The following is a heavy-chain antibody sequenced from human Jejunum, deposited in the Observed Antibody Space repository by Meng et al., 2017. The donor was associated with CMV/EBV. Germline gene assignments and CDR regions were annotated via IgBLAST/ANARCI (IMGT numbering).Heavy chain of an antibody. CDR3: ARGESRGYYYFDY. Sequence: QGRLQGSGPGLVRPSETLSLTCSVSGDSINNHFWSWIRQPAGKKLEWIGRISSSGNTNYTPSFKSRVIMSLDTSNNQFFLKLTSVTAADTALYYCARGESRGYYYFDYWGQGILVTVSS. J-gene: IGHJ4*02. CDR2: ISSSGNT. CDR1: GDSINNHF. D-gene: IGHD3-22*01. V-gene: IGHV4-4*07.